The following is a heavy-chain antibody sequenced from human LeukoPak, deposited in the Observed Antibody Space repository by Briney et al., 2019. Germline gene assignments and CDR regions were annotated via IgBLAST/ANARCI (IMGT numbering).Heavy chain of an antibody. CDR1: GFTVSSNY. J-gene: IGHJ6*03. CDR2: IYSGGTT. D-gene: IGHD6-6*01. Sequence: PGGSLRLSCAASGFTVSSNYMIWVRQAPGKGLEWVSVIYSGGTTYYADSMKGRFTISRDNSENTLYLQLNSLRAEDTAVYYCARADYTSSSQYSYYFYMDVWGTGTTVTVSS. CDR3: ARADYTSSSQYSYYFYMDV. V-gene: IGHV3-53*01.